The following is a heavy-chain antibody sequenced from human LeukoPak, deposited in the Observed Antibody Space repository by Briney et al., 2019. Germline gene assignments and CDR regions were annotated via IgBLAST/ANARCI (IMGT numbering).Heavy chain of an antibody. Sequence: SQTLSLTCTVSGNSISSGDNYWSWIRQPAGKGLEWIGRIYTSGSTNYNPSLKSRVTISGDTSKNQFSLRLSSVTAADTAVYYCVRGPYGSGISNWFDPWGQGTLVIVSS. V-gene: IGHV4-61*02. CDR1: GNSISSGDNY. J-gene: IGHJ5*02. CDR3: VRGPYGSGISNWFDP. D-gene: IGHD3-10*01. CDR2: IYTSGST.